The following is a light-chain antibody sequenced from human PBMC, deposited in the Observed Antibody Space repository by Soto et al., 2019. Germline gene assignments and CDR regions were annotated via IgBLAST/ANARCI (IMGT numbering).Light chain of an antibody. Sequence: QSVLTQPGSVCGSPGQSIAISCSGTSSDIGTYDHVAWFQQFPGKTPKLVIYSVSDRPSGVSYRFSGSKSGNTASLTISGLQADEEADYYCISYTVSRYYVFGTGTKVTAL. CDR2: SVS. V-gene: IGLV2-14*01. J-gene: IGLJ1*01. CDR1: SSDIGTYDH. CDR3: ISYTVSRYYV.